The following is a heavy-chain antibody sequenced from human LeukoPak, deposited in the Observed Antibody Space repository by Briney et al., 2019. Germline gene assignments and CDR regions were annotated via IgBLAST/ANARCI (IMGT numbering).Heavy chain of an antibody. Sequence: SGTLSLTCAVSGDSITSTNWWTWVRQPPGKGLEWIGEIYHSGSTNYNPSLKSRVTISLDRSRNQFSLRLNSATAADTAVYYCARGGNSAWYFDYWGQGTLVTVSS. CDR3: ARGGNSAWYFDY. CDR1: GDSITSTNW. D-gene: IGHD6-19*01. V-gene: IGHV4-4*02. J-gene: IGHJ4*02. CDR2: IYHSGST.